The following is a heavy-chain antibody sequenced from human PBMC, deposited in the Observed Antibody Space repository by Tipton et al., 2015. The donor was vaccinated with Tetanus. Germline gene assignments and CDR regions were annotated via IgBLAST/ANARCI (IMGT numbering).Heavy chain of an antibody. D-gene: IGHD2-2*01. Sequence: SLRLSCAASGFTFSNSWMTWVRQAPGKWLEWVANMNQDGSEIYYVDSVKGRFTISRDNAKNSLYLQMNSLRAEDTAVYYCARDSTYLFDYWGQGTLVTVSS. CDR2: MNQDGSEI. CDR1: GFTFSNSW. CDR3: ARDSTYLFDY. V-gene: IGHV3-7*01. J-gene: IGHJ4*02.